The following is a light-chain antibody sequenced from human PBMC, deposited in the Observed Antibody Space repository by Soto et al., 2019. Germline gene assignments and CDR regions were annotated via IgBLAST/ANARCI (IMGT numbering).Light chain of an antibody. CDR3: QQASSYPLT. CDR1: ENINNW. Sequence: DIQMTQSPSSVSASVGDRVTITCRASENINNWLDWYQQKPGKAPNLLIYETSTLQSGVPSRFSGSRSGADFTLTISSLQPEDFATYYCQQASSYPLTFGGGTSVE. V-gene: IGKV1-12*01. J-gene: IGKJ4*01. CDR2: ETS.